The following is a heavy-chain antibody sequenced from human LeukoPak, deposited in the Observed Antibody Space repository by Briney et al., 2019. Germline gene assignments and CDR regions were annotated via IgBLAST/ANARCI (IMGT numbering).Heavy chain of an antibody. D-gene: IGHD2-15*01. Sequence: GRSLRLSCAASGFTFSSYGMHWVRQAPGKGPEWVAVIWYDGSNKYYADSVKGRFTISRDNSKNTLYLQMNSLRAEDTAVYYCARDKQAIGSGYYYYGMDVWGQGTTVTVSS. CDR2: IWYDGSNK. V-gene: IGHV3-33*01. CDR3: ARDKQAIGSGYYYYGMDV. CDR1: GFTFSSYG. J-gene: IGHJ6*02.